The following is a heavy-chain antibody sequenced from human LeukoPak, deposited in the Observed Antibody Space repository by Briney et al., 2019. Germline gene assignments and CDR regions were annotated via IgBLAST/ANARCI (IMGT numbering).Heavy chain of an antibody. CDR2: ISGGGAGT. J-gene: IGHJ4*02. CDR3: AKDFVRYNIQFDY. V-gene: IGHV3-23*01. CDR1: GLIFGFYA. D-gene: IGHD1-14*01. Sequence: GGSLRLSCAASGLIFGFYAMSWVRQAPGKGLEWVSSISGGGAGTYYADSVRGRFTISRDNSKNTLYLQMDSLRAEDTALYYCAKDFVRYNIQFDYWGQGALVTVPS.